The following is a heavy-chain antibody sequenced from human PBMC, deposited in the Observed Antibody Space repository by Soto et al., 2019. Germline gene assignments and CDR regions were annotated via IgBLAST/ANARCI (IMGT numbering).Heavy chain of an antibody. CDR1: SGSINNYY. Sequence: SENLSLTCTVSSGSINNYYWSWIRQPPGKGLEWIAYIYYSGSTNYNPSFKSRVIVSVDTSRNQFALKLNSVTAADTAVYYCARWHSSSGYYGMDVWGQGTTVTVSS. V-gene: IGHV4-59*01. J-gene: IGHJ6*02. CDR2: IYYSGST. D-gene: IGHD6-25*01. CDR3: ARWHSSSGYYGMDV.